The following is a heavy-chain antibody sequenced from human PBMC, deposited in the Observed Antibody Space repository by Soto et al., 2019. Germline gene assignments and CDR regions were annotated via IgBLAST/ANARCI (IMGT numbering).Heavy chain of an antibody. CDR1: GGSISSGGHY. CDR2: IHFSGST. CDR3: ARDLMYPKYYGSDV. V-gene: IGHV4-31*03. D-gene: IGHD2-2*01. J-gene: IGHJ6*02. Sequence: QVQLRESGPGLVKPSQTLSLICTVSGGSISSGGHYWTWIRQHPGKGLEWIGYIHFSGSTYYNPSLKSRLTISVDTSKNQFSLELSSVTAADTAVYYCARDLMYPKYYGSDVWGQGTTVTVSS.